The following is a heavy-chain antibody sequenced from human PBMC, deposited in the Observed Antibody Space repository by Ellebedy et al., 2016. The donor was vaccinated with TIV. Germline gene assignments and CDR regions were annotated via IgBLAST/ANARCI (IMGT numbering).Heavy chain of an antibody. CDR1: GYTLTELS. CDR2: IIPIFGTA. D-gene: IGHD5-24*01. CDR3: ARFGDGYKPPHYYYYGMDV. J-gene: IGHJ6*02. Sequence: SVKVSXXVSGYTLTELSMHWVRQAPGQGLEWMGGIIPIFGTANYAQKFQGRVTITADESTSTAYMELSSLRSEDTAVYYCARFGDGYKPPHYYYYGMDVWGQGTTVTVSS. V-gene: IGHV1-69*13.